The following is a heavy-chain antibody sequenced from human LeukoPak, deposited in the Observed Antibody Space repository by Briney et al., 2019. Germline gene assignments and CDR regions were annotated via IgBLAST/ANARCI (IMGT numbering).Heavy chain of an antibody. CDR2: ISSDSSSFK. V-gene: IGHV3-21*04. Sequence: GGSLRLSCAASGFTVSSNYMNLVRQAPGKGLEWVSTISSDSSSFKYYADSVQGRFTISRDNAQNLLYLQMNSLRAEDTAVYYCARGTNWSPLDFDYWGQGTLVTVSS. D-gene: IGHD1-20*01. CDR1: GFTVSSNY. J-gene: IGHJ4*02. CDR3: ARGTNWSPLDFDY.